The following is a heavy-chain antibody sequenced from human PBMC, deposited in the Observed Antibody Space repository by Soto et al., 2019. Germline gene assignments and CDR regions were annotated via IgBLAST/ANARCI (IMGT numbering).Heavy chain of an antibody. CDR3: ARRSIAARHGGWFDP. CDR2: IYYSGST. V-gene: IGHV4-39*01. CDR1: GGSISSSSYY. D-gene: IGHD6-6*01. J-gene: IGHJ5*02. Sequence: PXGTLSLTCTVSGGSISSSSYYWGWIRQPPGKGLEWIGSIYYSGSTYYNPSLKSRVTISVDTSKNQFSLKLSSVTAADTAVYYCARRSIAARHGGWFDPWGQGTLVTVSS.